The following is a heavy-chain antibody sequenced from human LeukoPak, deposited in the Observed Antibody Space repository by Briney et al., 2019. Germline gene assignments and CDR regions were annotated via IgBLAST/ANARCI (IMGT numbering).Heavy chain of an antibody. CDR1: GGSISSSSYY. J-gene: IGHJ6*03. D-gene: IGHD3-10*01. Sequence: PSETLSLTCTVSGGSISSSSYYWSWIRQPAGKGLEWIGRIYTSGSTNYNPSLKSRVTMSVDTSKNQFSLKLSSVTAADTAVYYCARGTMVRAPDYYYMDVWGKGTTVTVSS. CDR3: ARGTMVRAPDYYYMDV. V-gene: IGHV4-61*02. CDR2: IYTSGST.